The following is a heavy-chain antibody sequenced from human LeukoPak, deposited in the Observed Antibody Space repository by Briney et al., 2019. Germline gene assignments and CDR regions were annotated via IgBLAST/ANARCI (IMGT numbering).Heavy chain of an antibody. V-gene: IGHV4-59*08. CDR3: AGTDYSSSWYRWYFDL. CDR1: GGSFSGYY. CDR2: IYYSGST. Sequence: SETLSLTCAVYGGSFSGYYWSWIRQPPGKGLEWIGYIYYSGSTNYNPSLKSRVTISVDTSKNQFSLKLSSVTAADTAVYYCAGTDYSSSWYRWYFDLWGRGTLVTVSS. J-gene: IGHJ2*01. D-gene: IGHD6-13*01.